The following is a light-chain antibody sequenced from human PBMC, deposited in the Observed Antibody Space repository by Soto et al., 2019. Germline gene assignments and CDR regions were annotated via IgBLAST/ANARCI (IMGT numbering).Light chain of an antibody. V-gene: IGKV3-20*01. CDR3: QQYGSSPLIT. CDR1: QSVRSSY. CDR2: GVS. J-gene: IGKJ5*01. Sequence: IVLTQSPVSLSLYPGERATLSCMASQSVRSSYLAWYQQKPGQAPKFLIYGVSSRATGIPDRFSGSGSGTDFTLTISRLEPEDFAVYHCQQYGSSPLITFGQGTRLEIK.